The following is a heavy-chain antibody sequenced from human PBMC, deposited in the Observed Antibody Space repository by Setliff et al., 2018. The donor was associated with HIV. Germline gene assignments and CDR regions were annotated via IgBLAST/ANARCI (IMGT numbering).Heavy chain of an antibody. CDR3: ARVQMAYAAFDV. CDR1: GDSISSGSYF. V-gene: IGHV4-61*01. J-gene: IGHJ3*01. D-gene: IGHD4-17*01. Sequence: SETLSLTCSVSGDSISSGSYFWGWIRQTPGKGLEWIGSIYFTGSSDNNPSLKSRVTLSVDTSKHQFSLKLSSVTAADTAVYYCARVQMAYAAFDVWGQGTMVTVSS. CDR2: IYFTGSS.